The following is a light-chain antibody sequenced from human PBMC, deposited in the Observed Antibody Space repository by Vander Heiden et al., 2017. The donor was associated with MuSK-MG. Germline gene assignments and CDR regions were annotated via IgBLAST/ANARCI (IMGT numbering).Light chain of an antibody. J-gene: IGKJ4*01. CDR1: QSVRSNY. Sequence: DIVLTQPPGTVSLSPGERATLSCRASQSVRSNYLAWYQQKPGQAPRLLIYGASSRATGIPDRFSGSGSGTDFSLTISRLEPEDFAVYYCQQYGDSPLTFGGGTKVEIK. V-gene: IGKV3-20*01. CDR2: GAS. CDR3: QQYGDSPLT.